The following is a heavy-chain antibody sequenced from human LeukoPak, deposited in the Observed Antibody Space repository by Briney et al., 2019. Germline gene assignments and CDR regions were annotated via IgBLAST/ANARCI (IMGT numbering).Heavy chain of an antibody. CDR2: INHSGST. CDR3: ARDNIAAAFPHFDY. Sequence: QPSETLSLTCAVYGGSFSGYYWSWIRQPPGKGLEWIGEINHSGSTNYNPSLKSRVTISVDTSKNQFSLKLSSVTAADTAVYYCARDNIAAAFPHFDYWGQGTLVTVSS. V-gene: IGHV4-34*01. CDR1: GGSFSGYY. J-gene: IGHJ4*02. D-gene: IGHD6-13*01.